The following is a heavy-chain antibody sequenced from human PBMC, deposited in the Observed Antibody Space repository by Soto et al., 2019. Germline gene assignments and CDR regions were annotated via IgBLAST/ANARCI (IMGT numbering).Heavy chain of an antibody. CDR3: ARERTVDVWGSYPKAFNI. CDR2: IWYDGSNN. D-gene: IGHD3-16*02. V-gene: IGHV3-33*01. J-gene: IGHJ3*02. CDR1: GFNFNSYG. Sequence: QEQLVESGGGVVQPGRSLRLSCAGTGFNFNSYGMHWVRQAPGKGLEWVAGIWYDGSNNYYADSVKGRFTISRDNSKNTLYVKMNSLRADDTAVYYCARERTVDVWGSYPKAFNIWGQGTMVTVSS.